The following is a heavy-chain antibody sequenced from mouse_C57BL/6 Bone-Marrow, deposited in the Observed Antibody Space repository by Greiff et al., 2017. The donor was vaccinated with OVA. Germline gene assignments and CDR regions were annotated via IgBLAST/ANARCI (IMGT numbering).Heavy chain of an antibody. CDR2: IDPSDSYT. CDR1: GYTFTSYW. J-gene: IGHJ2*01. Sequence: QVQLQQPGAELVKPGASVKLSCKASGYTFTSYWMQWVKQRPGQGLEWIGEIDPSDSYTNYNQKFKGKATLTVDTSSSTAYMQLSSLTSEDSAVYYCAREVLYYGNYGGDWGQGTTLTVSS. D-gene: IGHD2-1*01. V-gene: IGHV1-50*01. CDR3: AREVLYYGNYGGD.